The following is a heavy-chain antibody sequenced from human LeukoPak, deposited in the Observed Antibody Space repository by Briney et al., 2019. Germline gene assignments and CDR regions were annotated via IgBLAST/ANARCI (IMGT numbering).Heavy chain of an antibody. J-gene: IGHJ4*02. Sequence: GSVTVSCTASGYTFTSYYMHWGRQAPGQGRERMGIFTPSVGSTSYAQKFQRRVTMTRATSTSTVYMELISLRSEDTAVYYCAREDVRAAAVFDYWGQGTLVTVSS. V-gene: IGHV1-46*01. D-gene: IGHD6-13*01. CDR3: AREDVRAAAVFDY. CDR2: FTPSVGST. CDR1: GYTFTSYY.